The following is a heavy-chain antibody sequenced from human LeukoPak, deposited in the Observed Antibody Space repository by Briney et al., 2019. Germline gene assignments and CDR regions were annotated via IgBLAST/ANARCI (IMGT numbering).Heavy chain of an antibody. Sequence: GGPLRLSCAASGFTFSSYSMNWVRQAPGKGLEWVSSISSSSSYIYYADSVKGRFTISRDNAKNSLYLQMNSLRAEDTAVYYCAVWDYGSGSYYNVDYWGQGTLVTVSS. J-gene: IGHJ4*02. CDR1: GFTFSSYS. CDR3: AVWDYGSGSYYNVDY. V-gene: IGHV3-21*01. CDR2: ISSSSSYI. D-gene: IGHD3-10*01.